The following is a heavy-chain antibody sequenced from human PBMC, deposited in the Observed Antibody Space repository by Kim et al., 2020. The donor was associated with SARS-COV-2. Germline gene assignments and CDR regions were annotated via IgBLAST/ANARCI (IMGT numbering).Heavy chain of an antibody. CDR2: ISSSSSYI. CDR1: GFTFSSYS. CDR3: ARDPAVYDILTGYYFDY. Sequence: GGSLRLSCAASGFTFSSYSMNWVRQAPGKGLEWVSSISSSSSYIYYADSVKGRFTISRDNAKNSLYLQMNSLRAEDTAVYYCARDPAVYDILTGYYFDYWGQGTLVTVSS. D-gene: IGHD3-9*01. V-gene: IGHV3-21*01. J-gene: IGHJ4*02.